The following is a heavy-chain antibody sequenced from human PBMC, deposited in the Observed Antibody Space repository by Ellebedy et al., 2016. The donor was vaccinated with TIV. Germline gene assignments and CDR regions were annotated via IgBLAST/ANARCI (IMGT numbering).Heavy chain of an antibody. D-gene: IGHD3-10*01. CDR3: ARDVHYYGSGTYYTITDN. CDR2: ISSSSSTI. Sequence: GESLKISXAASGFTFSPYSMNWVRQAPGKGLEWVSYISSSSSTIYYADSVKGRFTISRDNAKNSLYLQMNSLRDEDTAVYYCARDVHYYGSGTYYTITDNWGQGTLVTVSS. CDR1: GFTFSPYS. J-gene: IGHJ4*02. V-gene: IGHV3-48*02.